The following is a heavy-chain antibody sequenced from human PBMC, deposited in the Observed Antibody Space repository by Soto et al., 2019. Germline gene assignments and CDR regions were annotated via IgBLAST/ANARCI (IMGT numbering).Heavy chain of an antibody. CDR3: ARVRNDYNNYWFDP. J-gene: IGHJ5*02. D-gene: IGHD4-4*01. Sequence: SETLSLTCAVSGGSITSGGYYWSWIRHHPGRGLEWIASIYYNGSTYHNPSLKSRVTTSAGTSENQFSLRLSSVTTADTAVYYCARVRNDYNNYWFDPWGQGTLVTVSS. CDR2: IYYNGST. CDR1: GGSITSGGYY. V-gene: IGHV4-31*11.